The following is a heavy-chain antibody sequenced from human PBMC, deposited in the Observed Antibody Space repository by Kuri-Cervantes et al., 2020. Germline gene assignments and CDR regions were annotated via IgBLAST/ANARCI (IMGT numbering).Heavy chain of an antibody. CDR2: IYYSGST. CDR3: AREDGYELDAFDI. D-gene: IGHD5-12*01. J-gene: IGHJ3*02. Sequence: ESLKISCTVSGGSISSSSYYWGWIRQPPGKGLEWIGNIYYSGSTYYNPSLKSRVTISVDRSKNQFSLKLSSVTAADTAVYYCAREDGYELDAFDIWGQGTMVTVSS. CDR1: GGSISSSSYY. V-gene: IGHV4-39*07.